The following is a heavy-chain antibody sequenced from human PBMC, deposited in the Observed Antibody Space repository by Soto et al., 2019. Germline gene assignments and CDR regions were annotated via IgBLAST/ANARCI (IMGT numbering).Heavy chain of an antibody. CDR2: ISYDGSNK. Sequence: GGSLRLSCVASGFTFSSYAMHWVRQAPGKGLEWVAVISYDGSNKYYADSVKGRFTISRDNSKNTLYLQMNSLRAEDTAVYYCARDPISTYYYDSSGYYYYYGMDVWGQGTTVTVSS. CDR3: ARDPISTYYYDSSGYYYYYGMDV. D-gene: IGHD3-22*01. V-gene: IGHV3-30*04. J-gene: IGHJ6*02. CDR1: GFTFSSYA.